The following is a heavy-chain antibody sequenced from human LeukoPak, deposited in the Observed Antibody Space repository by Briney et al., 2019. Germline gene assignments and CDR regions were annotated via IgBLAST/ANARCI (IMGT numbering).Heavy chain of an antibody. CDR2: ISSSGSTI. J-gene: IGHJ6*03. V-gene: IGHV3-48*03. D-gene: IGHD4-17*01. Sequence: GRSLRLSCAASGFTFSSYEMNWVRQAPGKGLEWVSYISSSGSTISYTDSVKGRFTISRDNAKKSLYLQMNSLRAEDTAMYYCARGDYARGVAYYFYMDVWGKGTTVTISS. CDR3: ARGDYARGVAYYFYMDV. CDR1: GFTFSSYE.